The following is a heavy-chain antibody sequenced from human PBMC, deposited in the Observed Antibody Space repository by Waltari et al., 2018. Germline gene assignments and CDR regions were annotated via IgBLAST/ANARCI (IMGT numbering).Heavy chain of an antibody. J-gene: IGHJ4*02. D-gene: IGHD5-18*01. CDR1: GGTFSSYA. CDR3: GRDRGVDTVWF. CDR2: IIPIFGTA. Sequence: QVQLVQSGAEVKKPGSSVKVSCKASGGTFSSYAISWVRQAPGQGLEWMGRIIPIFGTANYAQKFQGRVTMTTDTSTRTAYMELRSLRSDDTAVYYCGRDRGVDTVWFWGQGTLVTVSS. V-gene: IGHV1-69*05.